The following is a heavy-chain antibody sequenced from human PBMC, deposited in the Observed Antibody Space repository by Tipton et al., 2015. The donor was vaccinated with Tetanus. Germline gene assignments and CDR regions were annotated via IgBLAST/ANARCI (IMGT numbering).Heavy chain of an antibody. CDR1: GHNSRSYW. CDR2: IYPGDSDA. Sequence: VQLVQSGAEVKKPGESLKISCKASGHNSRSYWVSWVRQMPGKGLEWMGIIYPGDSDATYNPSFQGQVTISADKSISTAYLQWTSLKASDTAIYFCARLPKHYSASGSTWGQGTLVTVSS. D-gene: IGHD3-10*01. CDR3: ARLPKHYSASGST. J-gene: IGHJ5*02. V-gene: IGHV5-51*01.